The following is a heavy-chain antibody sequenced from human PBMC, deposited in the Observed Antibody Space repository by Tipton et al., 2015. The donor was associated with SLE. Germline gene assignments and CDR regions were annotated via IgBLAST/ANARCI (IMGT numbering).Heavy chain of an antibody. J-gene: IGHJ3*02. Sequence: TLSLTCTASGDSLTKSSYYWGWIRQSPGKGLEWIGSMFYSGSTYYNPSLRSRATISVDTAKNQFSLQVTSVTAADTAVYYCARVPYCDGTVCGWANAFDIWGQGTMVIVSS. V-gene: IGHV4-39*01. CDR1: GDSLTKSSYY. CDR2: MFYSGST. D-gene: IGHD2-21*01. CDR3: ARVPYCDGTVCGWANAFDI.